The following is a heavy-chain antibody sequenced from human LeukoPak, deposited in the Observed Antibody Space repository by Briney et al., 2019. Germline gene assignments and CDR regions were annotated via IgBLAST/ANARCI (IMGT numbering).Heavy chain of an antibody. Sequence: SETLSLTCAVSGGSISGDGCTWIWIRQPPGKGLEWNGYIYHSGSTYYNPSLKSRVTISVDRSKNQFSLKLSSVTAADTAEYYCARDGSRRYCSSTSCFSPLTDYRMDVWGQGTTVTVSS. CDR2: IYHSGST. J-gene: IGHJ6*02. D-gene: IGHD2-2*01. V-gene: IGHV4-30-2*01. CDR3: ARDGSRRYCSSTSCFSPLTDYRMDV. CDR1: GGSISGDGCT.